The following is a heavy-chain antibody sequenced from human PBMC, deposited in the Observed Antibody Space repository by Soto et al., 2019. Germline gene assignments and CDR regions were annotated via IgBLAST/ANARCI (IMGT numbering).Heavy chain of an antibody. CDR1: GYRFSEYW. CDR2: IFPGDSNT. Sequence: EVQLVQSGVEVKKPGESLKISCKGSGYRFSEYWIGWVRQMSGKGLEWMGGIFPGDSNTKYSPSFEGQVTISVDKSISTAYLEWSSLKAPDTAMYYCARFMEYQVVDIDNWCQGTLVIVSS. V-gene: IGHV5-51*01. D-gene: IGHD2-15*01. CDR3: ARFMEYQVVDIDN. J-gene: IGHJ4*02.